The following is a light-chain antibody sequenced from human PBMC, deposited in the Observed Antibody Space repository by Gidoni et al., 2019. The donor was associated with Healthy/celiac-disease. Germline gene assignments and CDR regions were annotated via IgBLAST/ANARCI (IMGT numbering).Light chain of an antibody. J-gene: IGKJ4*01. CDR1: QSVISSY. CDR2: GAS. V-gene: IGKV3-20*01. Sequence: EIVLTQPPGTLSLSPGERATRSCRASQSVISSYLAWYQQKPGQAPRLLIYGASSRATGIPDRFSGSGSGTDFTLTISRLEPEDVAVYYCQQYGSSPLTFXGXTKVEIK. CDR3: QQYGSSPLT.